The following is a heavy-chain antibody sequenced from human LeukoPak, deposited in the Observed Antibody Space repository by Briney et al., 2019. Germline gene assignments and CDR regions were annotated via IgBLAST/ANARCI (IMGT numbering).Heavy chain of an antibody. D-gene: IGHD2-2*01. Sequence: SETLSLTCTVSGGSISSYYWSWIRQPPGKGLEWIGYIYCSGSTNYNPSLKSRVTLSVDTSKNQFSLKLSSVTVADTAVYYCARELVVVPAATSWFDPWGQGTLVTVSS. J-gene: IGHJ5*02. V-gene: IGHV4-59*01. CDR3: ARELVVVPAATSWFDP. CDR2: IYCSGST. CDR1: GGSISSYY.